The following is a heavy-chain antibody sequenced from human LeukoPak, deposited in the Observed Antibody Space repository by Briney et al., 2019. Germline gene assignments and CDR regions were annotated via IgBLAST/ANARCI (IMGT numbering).Heavy chain of an antibody. CDR3: ASGRVRITFAGVIVRGAFDI. J-gene: IGHJ3*02. V-gene: IGHV4-34*01. CDR2: INHSGST. CDR1: GGSFSGYY. Sequence: TSETLSLTCAVYGGSFSGYYWSWIRQPPGKGLEWIGEINHSGSTNYNPSLKSRVTISVDTSKNQFSLKLSSVTAADTAVYYCASGRVRITFAGVIVRGAFDIWGQGTMVTVSS. D-gene: IGHD3-16*02.